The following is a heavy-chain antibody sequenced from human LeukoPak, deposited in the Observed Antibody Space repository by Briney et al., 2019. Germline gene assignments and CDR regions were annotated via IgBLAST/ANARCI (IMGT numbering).Heavy chain of an antibody. Sequence: PGGSLRLSCAASGFTFSSYSMNWVRQAPGKGLEWVSSISGSSIYKYYADSVKGRFTISRDNAKNSLYLQMNSLRAEDTAVYYCARDFYDSSGYYYDYWGRGTLVTVSS. CDR1: GFTFSSYS. CDR3: ARDFYDSSGYYYDY. V-gene: IGHV3-21*01. CDR2: ISGSSIYK. D-gene: IGHD3-22*01. J-gene: IGHJ4*02.